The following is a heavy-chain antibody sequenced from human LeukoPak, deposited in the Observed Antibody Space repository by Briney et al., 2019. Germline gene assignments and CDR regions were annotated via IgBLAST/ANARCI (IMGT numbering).Heavy chain of an antibody. Sequence: PGGSLRLSCAASGFTFSTFAMIWVRQPPGKGLEWVSAISGSGGSTYYADSVKGRFTISRDNSKNTLYLQMNSLRAEDTAVYYCAKLYYYDSLGYMDVWGKGTTVTVSS. CDR1: GFTFSTFA. J-gene: IGHJ6*03. CDR2: ISGSGGST. V-gene: IGHV3-23*01. CDR3: AKLYYYDSLGYMDV. D-gene: IGHD3-22*01.